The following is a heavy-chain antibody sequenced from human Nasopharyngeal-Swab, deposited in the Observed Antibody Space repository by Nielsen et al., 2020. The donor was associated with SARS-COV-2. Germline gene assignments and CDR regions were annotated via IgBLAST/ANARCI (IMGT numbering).Heavy chain of an antibody. CDR2: INPSGGST. J-gene: IGHJ2*01. CDR1: GYTFTSYY. Sequence: ASVKVSCKASGYTFTSYYMHWVRQAPGQGLEWMGIINPSGGSTSYAQKFQGRVTMTRDTSTSTVYMELSSLRSEDTAVYYCARAPIARPYYDFWSGPHWYFDLWGRGTLVTVSS. V-gene: IGHV1-46*01. D-gene: IGHD3-3*01. CDR3: ARAPIARPYYDFWSGPHWYFDL.